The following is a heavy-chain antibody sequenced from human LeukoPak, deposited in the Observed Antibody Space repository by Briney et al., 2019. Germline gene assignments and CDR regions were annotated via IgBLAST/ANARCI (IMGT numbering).Heavy chain of an antibody. D-gene: IGHD4-17*01. CDR2: IYPGDSDT. V-gene: IGHV5-51*01. Sequence: GESLKISCKGSGYSFTSYWIGWVRQMPGKGLEWMGLIYPGDSDTRYSPSFQGQVTISADKSINTAYLQWSSLKASDTAVYYCARRSKGTTIVTSYFDYWGQGTLVTVSS. CDR3: ARRSKGTTIVTSYFDY. CDR1: GYSFTSYW. J-gene: IGHJ4*02.